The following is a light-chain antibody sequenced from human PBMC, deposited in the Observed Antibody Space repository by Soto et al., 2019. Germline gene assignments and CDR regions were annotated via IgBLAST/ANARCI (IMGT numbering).Light chain of an antibody. CDR2: DDD. V-gene: IGLV1-51*01. Sequence: QSVLTQPPSVSAAPGQRVTNSCSGSSSNIGGNSVSWYQQLPGTAPKLLIYDDDKRPSGIPDRFSGSKSGTSATLGITGFQTGDEADHYCGSWDSSLSAYVFGDGTKVTVL. J-gene: IGLJ1*01. CDR3: GSWDSSLSAYV. CDR1: SSNIGGNS.